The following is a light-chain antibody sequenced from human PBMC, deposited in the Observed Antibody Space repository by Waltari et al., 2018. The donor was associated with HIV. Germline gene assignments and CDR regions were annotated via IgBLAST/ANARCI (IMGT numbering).Light chain of an antibody. CDR2: SNN. Sequence: QSVLTQPPSASGTPGQRVTISCSGSSSNIGSNTVNWYQHLPGTAPKVRIYSNNQRPSEVPDRFSGSKSGTSVSLAISGLQSEDEADYYCATWDDSLNGVVFGGGTKLTV. CDR3: ATWDDSLNGVV. J-gene: IGLJ2*01. V-gene: IGLV1-44*01. CDR1: SSNIGSNT.